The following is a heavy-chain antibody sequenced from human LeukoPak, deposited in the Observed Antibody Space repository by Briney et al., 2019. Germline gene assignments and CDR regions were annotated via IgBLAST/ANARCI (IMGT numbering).Heavy chain of an antibody. J-gene: IGHJ4*02. D-gene: IGHD1-1*01. V-gene: IGHV3-11*01. CDR1: GFTFSDYY. CDR2: ISSSGSTI. Sequence: GGSLRLFCGASGFTFSDYYMSWIRQAPGKGLEWVSYISSSGSTIYYADSVKGRFTISRDNAKNSLYLQMNSLRAEDTAVYYCARVSGEFYYFDYWGQGTLVTVSS. CDR3: ARVSGEFYYFDY.